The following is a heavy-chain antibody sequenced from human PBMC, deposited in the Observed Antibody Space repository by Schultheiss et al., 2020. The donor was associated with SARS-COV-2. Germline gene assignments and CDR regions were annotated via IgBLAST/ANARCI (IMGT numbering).Heavy chain of an antibody. CDR2: IRSKGHNYAT. CDR1: GFTFSNAW. V-gene: IGHV3-73*01. J-gene: IGHJ4*02. Sequence: GGSLRLSCAASGFTFSNAWMNWVRQAPGKGLEWVGRIRSKGHNYATAYAASVTGRFTISRDNSKNTLYLQINSLRAEDTAVYYCAASGVRAAAPLDYWGQGTLVTVSS. CDR3: AASGVRAAAPLDY. D-gene: IGHD6-13*01.